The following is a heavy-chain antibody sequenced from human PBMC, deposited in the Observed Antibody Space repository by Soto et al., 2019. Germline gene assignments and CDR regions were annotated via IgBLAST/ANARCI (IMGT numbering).Heavy chain of an antibody. CDR1: GGPLSSFA. CDR2: FIPVVAMA. Sequence: QVQLVQSGSEVRKPGSSVKVYCKTSGGPLSSFAISWVQQAPGQGLEWVGTFIPVVAMAKYGQNFQGRATLTADQATNTMCMELISLRFEDTAIYYCANGLDNYCSYGMDGWGQGTTVTVSS. V-gene: IGHV1-69*04. CDR3: ANGLDNYCSYGMDG. D-gene: IGHD2-8*01. J-gene: IGHJ6*02.